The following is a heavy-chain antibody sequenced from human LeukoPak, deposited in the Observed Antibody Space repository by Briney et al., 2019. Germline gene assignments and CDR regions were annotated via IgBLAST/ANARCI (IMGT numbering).Heavy chain of an antibody. CDR2: ISGSGGGT. V-gene: IGHV3-23*01. Sequence: GGSLRLSCAASGFTFSSYAMSWVRQAPGKGLEWVSAISGSGGGTYYADSVKGRFTISRDNSKNTLYLQMNSLRAEDTAVYYCAKKVVVAAKILALRYFDYWGEGTLVTVSS. D-gene: IGHD2-15*01. CDR1: GFTFSSYA. CDR3: AKKVVVAAKILALRYFDY. J-gene: IGHJ4*02.